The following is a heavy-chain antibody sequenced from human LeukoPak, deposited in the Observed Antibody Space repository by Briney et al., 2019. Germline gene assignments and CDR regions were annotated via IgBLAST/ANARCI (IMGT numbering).Heavy chain of an antibody. Sequence: GSLRLSCAVSGITLNNYGMSWVRKAPGKGLEWVAGISDRGSRTNYADSVKGRFTISTDHPKNTLYLQMNSLRAEDTAVYFCAKRGVVIRVILVGFHKEAYYFDSWSQGALVTVSS. V-gene: IGHV3-23*01. D-gene: IGHD3-22*01. CDR2: ISDRGSRT. CDR3: AKRGVVIRVILVGFHKEAYYFDS. J-gene: IGHJ4*02. CDR1: GITLNNYG.